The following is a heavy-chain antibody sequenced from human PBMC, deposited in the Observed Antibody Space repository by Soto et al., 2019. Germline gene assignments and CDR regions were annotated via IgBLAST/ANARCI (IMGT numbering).Heavy chain of an antibody. V-gene: IGHV4-30-4*02. CDR3: ARGPANYYKKVGDCFAP. Sequence: PSDTLSLTCTVSGGSISSGDYYWSWIRQPPGKGLEWIGYIYYSGSTYYNPSLKSRVTISVDTSKNQFSLKLSSVTAADTAVYYCARGPANYYKKVGDCFAPGGKETLAT. CDR1: GGSISSGDYY. J-gene: IGHJ5*02. D-gene: IGHD3-10*01. CDR2: IYYSGST.